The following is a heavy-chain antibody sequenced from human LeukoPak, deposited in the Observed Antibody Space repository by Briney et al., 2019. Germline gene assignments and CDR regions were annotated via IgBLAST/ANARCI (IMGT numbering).Heavy chain of an antibody. J-gene: IGHJ4*02. CDR1: GGSINSYY. CDR3: ARGPAGYCSSTSCSLYGY. Sequence: SETLSLTCTVSGGSINSYYWSWIRQPPGRGLEWIGYIYYSGSTNYNPSLKSRVTISVDTSKNQFSLKLSSVTAADTAVYYCARGPAGYCSSTSCSLYGYWGQGTLVTVSS. CDR2: IYYSGST. D-gene: IGHD2-2*01. V-gene: IGHV4-59*12.